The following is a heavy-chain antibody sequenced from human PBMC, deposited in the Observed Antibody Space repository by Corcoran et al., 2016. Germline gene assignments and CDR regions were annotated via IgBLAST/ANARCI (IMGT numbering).Heavy chain of an antibody. CDR1: GGSISSSSYY. Sequence: QLQLQESGPGLVKPSETLSLTCTVSGGSISSSSYYWGWIRQPPGKGLEWIGSIYYSGSTYYNPSLKSRVTISVDTSKNQFSLKLSSVTAADTAVYYCARGRNDPEYGGSYYSGMESSYYFDYWGQGTLVTVSS. V-gene: IGHV4-39*01. CDR3: ARGRNDPEYGGSYYSGMESSYYFDY. D-gene: IGHD1-26*01. CDR2: IYYSGST. J-gene: IGHJ4*02.